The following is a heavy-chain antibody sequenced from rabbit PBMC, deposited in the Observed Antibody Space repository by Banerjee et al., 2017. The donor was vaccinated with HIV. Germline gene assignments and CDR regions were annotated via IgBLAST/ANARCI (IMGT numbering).Heavy chain of an antibody. Sequence: QSLEESGGDLVKPGASLTLTCTASGFDFSRYYMSWVRQPPGKGPEWISCIYAGDGNTSYESWAKGRFTISKTSATPGHPQMTSLTAAETVTHFCARERTGGGGYVSDLWGQGTLVTVS. CDR3: ARERTGGGGYVSDL. J-gene: IGHJ6*01. V-gene: IGHV1S40*01. CDR1: GFDFSRYY. CDR2: IYAGDGNT. D-gene: IGHD1-1*01.